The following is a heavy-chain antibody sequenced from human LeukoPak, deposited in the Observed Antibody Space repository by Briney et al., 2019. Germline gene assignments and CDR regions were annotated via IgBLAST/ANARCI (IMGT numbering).Heavy chain of an antibody. J-gene: IGHJ6*02. CDR2: INHSGST. D-gene: IGHD4-11*01. V-gene: IGHV4-34*01. Sequence: PSETLCLTCAVYGGSFSGYYWSWIRQPPGKGLEWIGEINHSGSTNYNPSLKSRVTISVDTSKNQFSLKLSSVTAADTAVYYCASPTTVYYYYGMDVWGQGTTVTVSS. CDR1: GGSFSGYY. CDR3: ASPTTVYYYYGMDV.